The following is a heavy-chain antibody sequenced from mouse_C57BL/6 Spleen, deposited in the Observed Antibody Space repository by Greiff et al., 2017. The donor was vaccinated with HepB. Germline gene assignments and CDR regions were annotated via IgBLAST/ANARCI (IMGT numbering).Heavy chain of an antibody. CDR1: GYSITSGYY. CDR3: AREEDYDPFAY. CDR2: ISYDGSN. J-gene: IGHJ3*01. Sequence: DVKLQESGPGLVKPSQSLSLTCSVTGYSITSGYYWNWIRQFPGNKLEWMGYISYDGSNNYNPSLKNRISITRDTSKNQFFLKLNSVTTEDTATYYCAREEDYDPFAYWGQGTLVTVSA. D-gene: IGHD2-4*01. V-gene: IGHV3-6*01.